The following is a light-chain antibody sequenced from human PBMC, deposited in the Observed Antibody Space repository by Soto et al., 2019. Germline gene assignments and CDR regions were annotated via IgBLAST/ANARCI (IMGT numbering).Light chain of an antibody. V-gene: IGLV2-14*03. J-gene: IGLJ1*01. CDR2: DVS. Sequence: QSVLTQPASVSGSPGQSIAISCTGTSSDVGAYNYVSWYQQYPGKAPKLVIFDVSYRPSGVSTRFSDSKSGNTTSLNISGLQAEDEADYYCKSFTTSDTYVFGTGTKVTVL. CDR1: SSDVGAYNY. CDR3: KSFTTSDTYV.